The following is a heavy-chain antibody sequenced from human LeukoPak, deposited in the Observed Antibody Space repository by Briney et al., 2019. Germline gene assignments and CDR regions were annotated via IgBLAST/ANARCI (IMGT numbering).Heavy chain of an antibody. V-gene: IGHV3-23*01. Sequence: GGSLRLSCAASGFTFSSFAMSWVRQAPGKGPEWVSAISGSGGSTYYADSVKGRFTISRDNSKNTLFLQMNSLRAENTAVYYCAKGRSCSGSSCNVGSWGQGTMVTVSS. CDR3: AKGRSCSGSSCNVGS. CDR2: ISGSGGST. D-gene: IGHD2-2*01. J-gene: IGHJ3*01. CDR1: GFTFSSFA.